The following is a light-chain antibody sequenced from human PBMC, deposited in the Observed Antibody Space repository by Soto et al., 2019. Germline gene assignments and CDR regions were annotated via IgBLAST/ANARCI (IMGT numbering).Light chain of an antibody. J-gene: IGKJ1*01. CDR2: LGS. Sequence: DIVVTQSPLSLPVTPGEPASISCRSSQSLLHSNGYNYLDWYLQKPGQSPQLLIYLGSNRASGVPDRFSGSGSGTDFTLKISRVEAEDVGVYHCMQGTHWPGTFDQGTKVDIK. CDR1: QSLLHSNGYNY. CDR3: MQGTHWPGT. V-gene: IGKV2-28*01.